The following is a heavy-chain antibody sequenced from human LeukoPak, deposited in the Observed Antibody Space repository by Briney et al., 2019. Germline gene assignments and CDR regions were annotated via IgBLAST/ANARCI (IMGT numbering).Heavy chain of an antibody. V-gene: IGHV3-33*01. CDR1: GFPFSSYG. CDR3: ARGRQNYGDYPY. D-gene: IGHD4-17*01. CDR2: IWDDGSNK. Sequence: PGGSLRLSCAASGFPFSSYGMQWVRQAPGKGLEWVAVIWDDGSNKYYADSVKGRFTISRDNSKNTLYLEMNSLRAEDSAVYYCARGRQNYGDYPYWGQGTLVTVSS. J-gene: IGHJ4*02.